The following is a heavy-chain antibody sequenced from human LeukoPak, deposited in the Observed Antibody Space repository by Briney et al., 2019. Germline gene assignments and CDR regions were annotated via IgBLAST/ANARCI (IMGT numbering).Heavy chain of an antibody. CDR2: INPNSGGT. CDR3: ARGGMRVLAARPANNWFDP. D-gene: IGHD6-6*01. J-gene: IGHJ5*02. Sequence: ASVKVSCKASGYTFTGYYMHWVRQAPGQGLEWMGWINPNSGGTNYAQKFQGRVTMIRDTSISTAYMELSRLRSDDTAVYYCARGGMRVLAARPANNWFDPWGQGTLVTVSS. V-gene: IGHV1-2*02. CDR1: GYTFTGYY.